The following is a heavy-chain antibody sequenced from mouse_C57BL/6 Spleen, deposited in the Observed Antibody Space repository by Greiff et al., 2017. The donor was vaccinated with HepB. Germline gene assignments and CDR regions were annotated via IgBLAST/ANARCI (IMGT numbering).Heavy chain of an antibody. CDR1: GYTFTSYW. V-gene: IGHV1-55*01. J-gene: IGHJ4*01. Sequence: QVQLQQPGAELVKPGASVKMSCKASGYTFTSYWITWVKQRPGQGLEWIGDIYPGSGSTNYNEKFKSKATLTVDTSSSTAYMQLSSLTSEDSAVYYCAKWEGDFGDYAMDYWGQGTSVTVSS. CDR3: AKWEGDFGDYAMDY. D-gene: IGHD1-1*02. CDR2: IYPGSGST.